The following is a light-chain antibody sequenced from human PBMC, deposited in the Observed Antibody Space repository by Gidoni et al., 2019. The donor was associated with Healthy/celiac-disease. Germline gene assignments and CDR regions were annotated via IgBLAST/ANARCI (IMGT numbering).Light chain of an antibody. J-gene: IGKJ3*01. CDR1: QSVSSRY. CDR3: QQYGSSPPRFT. Sequence: EIVLTHSPGTLSLSPGERATLSCRVSQSVSSRYLAWYQQKPGQAPRLLIYGASSRATGIPDRFSGSGSGTDFTLTISRLEPEDFAVYYCQQYGSSPPRFTFGPGTKVDIK. V-gene: IGKV3-20*01. CDR2: GAS.